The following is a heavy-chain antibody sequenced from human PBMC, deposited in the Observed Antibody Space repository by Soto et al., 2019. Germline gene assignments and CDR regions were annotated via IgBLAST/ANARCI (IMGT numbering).Heavy chain of an antibody. J-gene: IGHJ4*02. CDR1: GYDFNTNW. CDR3: ARLPRDCNKTSCYYADH. CDR2: MYPGDSDT. Sequence: GESLKISFRGSGYDFNTNWFVWVLQLPGSGLGWVGIMYPGDSDTRLLPSLQAHVTLSAEVTVSTAFLQWRSLKTSDSGMYFCARLPRDCNKTSCYYADHWGQGTSVTVSS. V-gene: IGHV5-51*01. D-gene: IGHD3-22*01.